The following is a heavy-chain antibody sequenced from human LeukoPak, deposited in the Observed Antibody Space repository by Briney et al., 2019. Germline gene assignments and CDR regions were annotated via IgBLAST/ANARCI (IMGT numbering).Heavy chain of an antibody. CDR3: ARLRRNSDRSGYYYYYDY. Sequence: GGSLRLSCAASGYTFSSYSINWVRQAPGKGLEWVSSISVGSNYTYYADSVRGRFSISRDDARNSLYLRMDSLRGDDTAVYYCARLRRNSDRSGYYYYYDYWGQGTLVTVSS. D-gene: IGHD3-22*01. CDR2: ISVGSNYT. J-gene: IGHJ4*02. CDR1: GYTFSSYS. V-gene: IGHV3-21*01.